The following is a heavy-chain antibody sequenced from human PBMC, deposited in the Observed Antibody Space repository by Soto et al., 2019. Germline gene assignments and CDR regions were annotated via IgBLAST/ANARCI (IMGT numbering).Heavy chain of an antibody. D-gene: IGHD2-15*01. CDR3: ARSYCSGGSCYPDY. CDR1: GGSISSYY. Sequence: SETLSLTCTVSGGSISSYYWSWIRQPPGKGLEWIGYIYYSGSTNYNPSLKSRVTISVDTSKNQFSLKLSSVTAADTAVYYCARSYCSGGSCYPDYWGQGTLVTVS. CDR2: IYYSGST. V-gene: IGHV4-59*01. J-gene: IGHJ4*02.